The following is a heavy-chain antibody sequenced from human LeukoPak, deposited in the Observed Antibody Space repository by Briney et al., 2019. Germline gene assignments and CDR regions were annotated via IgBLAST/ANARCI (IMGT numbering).Heavy chain of an antibody. J-gene: IGHJ4*02. D-gene: IGHD1-26*01. CDR1: GYSISSGYY. CDR2: VFHTGST. Sequence: SETLSLTCTVSGYSISSGYYWNWIRQPPGKGLEWIGYVFHTGSTNYNPSLKSRVIISVDTSKNQFSLKLSSVTAADTAVYYCARDRGSQPFIDYWGQGTLVTVSS. CDR3: ARDRGSQPFIDY. V-gene: IGHV4-61*01.